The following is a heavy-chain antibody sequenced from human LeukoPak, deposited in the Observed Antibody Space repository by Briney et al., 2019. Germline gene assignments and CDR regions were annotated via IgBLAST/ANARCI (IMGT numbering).Heavy chain of an antibody. J-gene: IGHJ3*02. V-gene: IGHV1-24*01. CDR3: ATDNDSSANDAFDI. D-gene: IGHD3-22*01. CDR1: GYTLTELS. CDR2: FDPEDGET. Sequence: GASVKGSCKVSGYTLTELSMHWVRQAPGKGLEWMGGFDPEDGETIYAQKFQGRVTMTEDTSTDTAYMELSSLRSEDTAVYYCATDNDSSANDAFDIWGQGTMVTVSS.